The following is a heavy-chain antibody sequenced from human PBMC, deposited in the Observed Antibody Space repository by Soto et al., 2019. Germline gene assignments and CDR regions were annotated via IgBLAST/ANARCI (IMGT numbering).Heavy chain of an antibody. D-gene: IGHD2-8*01. CDR3: AIRSNDLEGRRFDP. CDR1: GGSISSGDYY. CDR2: INHRGTI. V-gene: IGHV4-30-4*08. J-gene: IGHJ5*02. Sequence: SETLSLTCTASGGSISSGDYYWSWIRQPPGKGLEWIGFINHRGTINYNPSLRRRVTISIDTSKNEFSLNLRSVTAADTAVYYCAIRSNDLEGRRFDPWGQGTLVTVSS.